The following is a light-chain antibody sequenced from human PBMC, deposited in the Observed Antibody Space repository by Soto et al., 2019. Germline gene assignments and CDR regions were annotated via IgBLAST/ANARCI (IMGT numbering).Light chain of an antibody. CDR1: QSISSW. CDR3: QQYNSYGT. J-gene: IGKJ1*01. CDR2: DAS. Sequence: DIQMTQSPSTLSASVGDRVTITCRASQSISSWLAWYQQKPGTAPKLLIYDASSLESGVPSRFSGSGSGTEFTLTISSLQADDFATYYCQQYNSYGTFGQGTKVEIK. V-gene: IGKV1-5*01.